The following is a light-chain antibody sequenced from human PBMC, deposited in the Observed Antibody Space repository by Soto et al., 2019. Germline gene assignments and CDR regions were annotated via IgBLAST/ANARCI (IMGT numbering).Light chain of an antibody. CDR3: QQYNNWPRAT. Sequence: IVLTQSPATLSLSPGERATLSCRASQSISSNLAWYQQKPGQAPRLLMCRTSSRATGFPARFSGSGSGTEFNLTISSLQSEDFGVYYCQQYNNWPRATFGGGTKVDIK. CDR2: RTS. CDR1: QSISSN. V-gene: IGKV3-15*01. J-gene: IGKJ4*01.